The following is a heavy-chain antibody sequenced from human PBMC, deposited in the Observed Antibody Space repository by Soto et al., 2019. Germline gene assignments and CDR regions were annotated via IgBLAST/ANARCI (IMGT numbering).Heavy chain of an antibody. CDR3: ARLTMVRGVNVSWFDP. Sequence: PSETLSLTCTVSGGSISSSSYYWGWIRQPPGKGLDLIGFIYYSGSTYYNPSLKSRVTISVDTSKNQFSLKLSSVTAADTAVYYCARLTMVRGVNVSWFDPWGQGTLVTVS. V-gene: IGHV4-39*01. J-gene: IGHJ5*02. D-gene: IGHD3-10*01. CDR2: IYYSGST. CDR1: GGSISSSSYY.